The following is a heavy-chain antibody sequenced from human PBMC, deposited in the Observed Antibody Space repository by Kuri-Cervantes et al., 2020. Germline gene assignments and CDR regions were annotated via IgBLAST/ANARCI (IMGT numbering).Heavy chain of an antibody. D-gene: IGHD3-10*01. J-gene: IGHJ4*02. V-gene: IGHV2-5*02. CDR1: GFSLSTSGVG. CDR3: AHNIVLRGVIRRNSLDY. CDR2: IYWDDDK. Sequence: SGPTLVKPTQTLTLTCTFSGFSLSTSGVGVGWIRQPPGRALEWLALIYWDDDKRYSPSLKSRLTITKDTSKNQVVLTMTNMDPVDTATYYCAHNIVLRGVIRRNSLDYWGQGTLVTVSS.